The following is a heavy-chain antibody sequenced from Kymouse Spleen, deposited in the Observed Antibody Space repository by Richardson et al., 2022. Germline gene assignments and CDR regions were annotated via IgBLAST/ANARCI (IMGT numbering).Heavy chain of an antibody. CDR2: IWYDGSNK. D-gene: IGHD3-3*01. CDR1: GFTFSSYG. V-gene: IGHV3-33*01. J-gene: IGHJ4*02. Sequence: QVQLVESGGGVVQPGRSLRLSCAASGFTFSSYGMHWVRQAPGKGLEWVAVIWYDGSNKYYADSVKGRFTISRDNSKNTLYLQMNSLRAEDTAVYYCAREGLRFLEWLPYFDYWGQGTLVTVSS. CDR3: AREGLRFLEWLPYFDY.